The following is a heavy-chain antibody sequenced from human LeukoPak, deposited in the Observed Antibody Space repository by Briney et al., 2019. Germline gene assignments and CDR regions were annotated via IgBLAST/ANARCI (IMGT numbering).Heavy chain of an antibody. CDR1: GFTFSNAW. CDR2: IYSDGVT. V-gene: IGHV3-66*02. Sequence: GGSLRLSCAASGFTFSNAWMSWVRQAPGKGLAWVSLIYSDGVTQYADSVKGRFTISRDNSKNTLYLQMNSLRDEDTAVYFCARDRAEGKTWVEFDPWGQGTLVTVSS. CDR3: ARDRAEGKTWVEFDP. J-gene: IGHJ5*02.